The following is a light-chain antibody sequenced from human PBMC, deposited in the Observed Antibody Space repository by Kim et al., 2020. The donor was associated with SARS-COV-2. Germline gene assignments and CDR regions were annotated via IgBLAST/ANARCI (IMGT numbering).Light chain of an antibody. V-gene: IGKV1-27*01. J-gene: IGKJ1*01. Sequence: DIQMTQSPCSLSASVGDRVTITCRASQDISNYLAWFQLKPGKDPKLLIYSASALQPGVPSRFSGSGSGRDFTLTVTSLLHEDVATYYCQKCVGAPLTFGQGTKVDIK. CDR2: SAS. CDR1: QDISNY. CDR3: QKCVGAPLT.